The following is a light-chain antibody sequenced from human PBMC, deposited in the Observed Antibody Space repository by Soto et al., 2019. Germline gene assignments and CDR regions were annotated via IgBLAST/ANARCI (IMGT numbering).Light chain of an antibody. J-gene: IGKJ3*01. V-gene: IGKV3-20*01. CDR2: GAS. Sequence: EIVLTQSPGTLSLSPGERATLSCRASQSLSSTYLVWYQQKPGQAPRLLIYGASSRATGIPDRFSGSGSGTDFTLTISRLEPVDVAVYYCQQYGSSPFTFGPGTKVDIK. CDR1: QSLSSTY. CDR3: QQYGSSPFT.